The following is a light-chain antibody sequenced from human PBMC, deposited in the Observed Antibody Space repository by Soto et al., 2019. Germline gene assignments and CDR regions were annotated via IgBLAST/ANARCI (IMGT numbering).Light chain of an antibody. V-gene: IGLV2-14*01. CDR1: PNDIGSYAY. CDR2: GVR. Sequence: SALTQPTSVSASPVQSIAVSCPGNPNDIGSYAYVSWYQQPPSKAPRLLIFGVRNRPPGISSRFSGSKSGRTASLTISGLQPEDEADYYCSSFTTNRRYVFGPGTKVTV. CDR3: SSFTTNRRYV. J-gene: IGLJ1*01.